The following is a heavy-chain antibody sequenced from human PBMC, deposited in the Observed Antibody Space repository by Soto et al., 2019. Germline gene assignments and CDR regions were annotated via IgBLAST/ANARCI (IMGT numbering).Heavy chain of an antibody. V-gene: IGHV3-30-3*01. CDR3: ARASVVVTADAFDI. Sequence: GGSLRLSCAASGFTFSSYAMHWVRQAPGKGLEWVAVISYDGSNKYYADSVKGRFTISRDNSKNTLYLQMNSLRAEDTAVYYCARASVVVTADAFDIWGQGTMVTVSS. CDR1: GFTFSSYA. J-gene: IGHJ3*02. D-gene: IGHD2-21*02. CDR2: ISYDGSNK.